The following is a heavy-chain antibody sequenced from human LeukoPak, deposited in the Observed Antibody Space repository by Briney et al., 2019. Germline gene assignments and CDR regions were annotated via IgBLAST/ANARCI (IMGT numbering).Heavy chain of an antibody. CDR1: GYTFTGYY. Sequence: ASVKVSCKASGYTFTGYYMHWVRQAPGQGLEWMGWINPNSGGTNYAQKFQGRVTMTRDTSISTAYMELSRLRSDDTAVYYCARSEGGNLEVDDYWGQGTLVTVSS. J-gene: IGHJ4*02. CDR2: INPNSGGT. V-gene: IGHV1-2*02. CDR3: ARSEGGNLEVDDY. D-gene: IGHD4-23*01.